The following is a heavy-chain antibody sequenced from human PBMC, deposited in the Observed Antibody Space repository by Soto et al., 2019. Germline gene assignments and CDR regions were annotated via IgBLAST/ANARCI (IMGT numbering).Heavy chain of an antibody. D-gene: IGHD5-18*01. Sequence: ASVKVSCKASGYTFTSYYMHWVRQAPGQGLEWMGIINPSGGSTSYAQKFQGRVTITADESTSTAYMELSSLRSEDTAVYYCAGGYSYGYPRGPFDYWGQGTLVTVSS. V-gene: IGHV1-46*01. CDR1: GYTFTSYY. CDR3: AGGYSYGYPRGPFDY. CDR2: INPSGGST. J-gene: IGHJ4*02.